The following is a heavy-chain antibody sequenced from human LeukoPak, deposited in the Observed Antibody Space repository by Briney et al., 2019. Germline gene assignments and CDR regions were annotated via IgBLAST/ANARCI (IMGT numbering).Heavy chain of an antibody. J-gene: IGHJ4*02. CDR2: INTDGNST. V-gene: IGHV3-74*01. CDR3: ARDLSGSYRYHFDY. D-gene: IGHD1-26*01. Sequence: PGGSLRLSCAASGFTFSTYWMHWVRQAPGKGLVWVSQINTDGNSTTYADSVKGRFTISRDNAKNSLYLQMNSLRAEDTAVYYCARDLSGSYRYHFDYWGQGTLVTVSS. CDR1: GFTFSTYW.